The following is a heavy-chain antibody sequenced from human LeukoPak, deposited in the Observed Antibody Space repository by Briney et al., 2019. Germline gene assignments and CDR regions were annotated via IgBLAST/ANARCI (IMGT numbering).Heavy chain of an antibody. V-gene: IGHV3-30*18. D-gene: IGHD1-14*01. CDR2: ISYDESTT. Sequence: PGGSLRLSCAASGFTFSTYGMNWVRQAPGKGLESVAIISYDESTTYYADSVKGRFTISRDNSKNTLYLKMNSLRAEDTAVYYCAKGGGITDYARFDYWGQGTLVTVSS. CDR1: GFTFSTYG. J-gene: IGHJ4*02. CDR3: AKGGGITDYARFDY.